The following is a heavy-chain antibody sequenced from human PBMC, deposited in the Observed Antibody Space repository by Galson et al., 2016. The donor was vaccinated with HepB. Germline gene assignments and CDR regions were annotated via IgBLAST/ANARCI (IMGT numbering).Heavy chain of an antibody. CDR3: VRGMDV. J-gene: IGHJ6*02. Sequence: SETLSLTCTVSGASISSSYYYWGWLRQPPGTGLEWIGSVYYRGGTTYYNSSLKSRVTISVDTSKNQLSLKLTSVTAADTAVYYCVRGMDVWGPGTTVTVSS. CDR1: GASISSSYYY. V-gene: IGHV4-39*01. CDR2: VYYRGGTT.